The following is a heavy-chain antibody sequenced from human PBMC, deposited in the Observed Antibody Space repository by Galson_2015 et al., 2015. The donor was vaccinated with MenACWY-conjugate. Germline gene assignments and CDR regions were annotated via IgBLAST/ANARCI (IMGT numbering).Heavy chain of an antibody. D-gene: IGHD5-18*01. Sequence: SGAEVKKPGESLRISCTGSGYSFTSYWISWVRQMPGKGLEWMGRINPSDSYTNYSPSFRGHVTISADKSISTAYLQWSSLKASDTAMYYCARHRDTAMVVADYWGQGTLVTVSS. CDR1: GYSFTSYW. CDR2: INPSDSYT. V-gene: IGHV5-10-1*01. CDR3: ARHRDTAMVVADY. J-gene: IGHJ4*02.